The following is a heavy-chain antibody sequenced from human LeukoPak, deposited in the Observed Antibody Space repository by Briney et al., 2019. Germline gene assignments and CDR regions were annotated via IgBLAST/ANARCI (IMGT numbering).Heavy chain of an antibody. CDR3: ARETVMRGGPDAFDI. V-gene: IGHV6-1*01. CDR1: LDCVSSNTAV. Sequence: SQALSLTCALSLDCVSSNTAVWSWIRQSPSSGLGWLGRTYYRSKWYVDSAVSMKGRISITPDTSKNQFSLQLNSVTPDDTAMYYCARETVMRGGPDAFDIWGQGTMVTASS. D-gene: IGHD3-16*01. CDR2: TYYRSKWYV. J-gene: IGHJ3*02.